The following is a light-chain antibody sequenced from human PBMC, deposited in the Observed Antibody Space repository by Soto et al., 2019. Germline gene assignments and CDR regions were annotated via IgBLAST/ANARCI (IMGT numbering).Light chain of an antibody. CDR2: DNN. Sequence: QSVLTQPPSVSAAPGQKVTISCSGSHTNIGNNFVSWYQHLPGTAPKLLIFDNNKRPSGIPDRFSGSKGGTSANLDITGLQPGDEADYFCGTWDYSLTTVVFGGGTKLTVL. J-gene: IGLJ2*01. CDR3: GTWDYSLTTVV. V-gene: IGLV1-51*01. CDR1: HTNIGNNF.